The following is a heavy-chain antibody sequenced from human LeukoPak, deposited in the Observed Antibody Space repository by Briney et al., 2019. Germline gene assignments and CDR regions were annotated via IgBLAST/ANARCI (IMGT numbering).Heavy chain of an antibody. V-gene: IGHV1-2*02. CDR1: GYSFTDYY. CDR2: INLNSGDI. D-gene: IGHD2-21*01. Sequence: ASVKVSCKASGYSFTDYYMHWVRQAPGQGLEWMGWINLNSGDIKSAQKFQGRVTMTRDTSITTVYMEVTWLTSDDTAIYLIGPWGQGTLVTVSS. CDR3: GP. J-gene: IGHJ5*02.